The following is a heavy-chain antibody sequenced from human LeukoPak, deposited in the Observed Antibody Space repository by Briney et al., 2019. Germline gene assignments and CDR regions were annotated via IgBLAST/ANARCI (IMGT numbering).Heavy chain of an antibody. D-gene: IGHD1-7*01. CDR2: ISSGSSYI. Sequence: SGGSLRLSCADSGFTFSSYSMNWVRQAPGKGLEWVSSISSGSSYIFYADSVKGRFTISRDNAKNSLYLQMNSLRAEDTAVYYCARGGTGATQDDTFDIWGQGTMVTVSS. CDR1: GFTFSSYS. CDR3: ARGGTGATQDDTFDI. V-gene: IGHV3-21*01. J-gene: IGHJ3*02.